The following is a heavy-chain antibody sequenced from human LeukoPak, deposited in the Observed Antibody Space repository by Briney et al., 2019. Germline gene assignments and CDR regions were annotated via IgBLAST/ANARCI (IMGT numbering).Heavy chain of an antibody. CDR2: ISGSGGST. V-gene: IGHV3-23*01. D-gene: IGHD3-10*01. CDR3: AKTIVESTMVRGVIITRPYYFDY. Sequence: GGSLRLSCEASGFTFSSYDMSWVREAPGKGLEWVSAISGSGGSTYYADSVKGRFTISRDNSKNTLYLQMNSLRAEDTAVYYCAKTIVESTMVRGVIITRPYYFDYWGQGTLVTVSS. J-gene: IGHJ4*02. CDR1: GFTFSSYD.